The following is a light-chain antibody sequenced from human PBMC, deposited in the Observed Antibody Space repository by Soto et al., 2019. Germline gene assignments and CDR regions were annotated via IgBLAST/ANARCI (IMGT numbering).Light chain of an antibody. V-gene: IGLV2-23*01. CDR2: EGH. Sequence: QCALAQPASLSGSPGKSITISCTGTIGFVGSFSLVSWYQQHPGKAPKVMISEGHRRPSGVPDRFSGSTSVNSASLTISGLQADDEADYYCCLYIGATTYVFGTGTKVGVL. J-gene: IGLJ1*01. CDR3: CLYIGATTYV. CDR1: IGFVGSFSL.